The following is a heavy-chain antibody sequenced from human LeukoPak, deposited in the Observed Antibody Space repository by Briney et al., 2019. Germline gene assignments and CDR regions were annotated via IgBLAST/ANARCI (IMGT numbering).Heavy chain of an antibody. CDR1: GGSISSYY. CDR2: IYYSGST. D-gene: IGHD6-13*01. Sequence: SETLSLTCTVSGGSISSYYWSWIRQPPGKGLEWIGYIYYSGSTNYNPSLKSRVTISVDTSKNQFSLKLSSVTAADTAVYYCARVPSSSWIGYFDYWGQGTLVTVSS. CDR3: ARVPSSSWIGYFDY. J-gene: IGHJ4*02. V-gene: IGHV4-59*01.